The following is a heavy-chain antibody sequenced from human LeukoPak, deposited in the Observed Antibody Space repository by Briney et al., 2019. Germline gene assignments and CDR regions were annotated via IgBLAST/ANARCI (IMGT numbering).Heavy chain of an antibody. D-gene: IGHD4-17*01. CDR1: GFTFSSYW. V-gene: IGHV3-74*01. J-gene: IGHJ4*02. Sequence: GGSLRLSCAASGFTFSSYWMHWVRQGPGKGLVWVSRINSDGSSTTYADSVKGRFTISRDNAKNTLYLQMNSLRAEDTAVYYCARDPSGDYGDYFVYWGQGTLVTVSS. CDR2: INSDGSST. CDR3: ARDPSGDYGDYFVY.